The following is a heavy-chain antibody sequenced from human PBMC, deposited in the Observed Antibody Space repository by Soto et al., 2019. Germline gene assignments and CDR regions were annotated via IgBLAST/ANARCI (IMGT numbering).Heavy chain of an antibody. CDR1: GFTFSSYA. D-gene: IGHD3-3*01. J-gene: IGHJ5*02. Sequence: GGSLRLSCAASGFTFSSYAMSWVRQAPGKGLEWVSAISGSGGSTYYADSVKGRFTISRDNSKNTLYLQMNSLRAEDTAVYYCAKDRGSVWYDFWKPRGWFDPWGQGTLVTVSS. V-gene: IGHV3-23*01. CDR3: AKDRGSVWYDFWKPRGWFDP. CDR2: ISGSGGST.